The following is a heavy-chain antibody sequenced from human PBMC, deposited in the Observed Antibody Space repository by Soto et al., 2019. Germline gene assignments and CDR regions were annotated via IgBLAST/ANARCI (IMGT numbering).Heavy chain of an antibody. D-gene: IGHD1-1*01. Sequence: QVQLVESGGGVVQPGRSLRLSCAASGFTFSSYAMHWVRQAPGKGLEWVAVISYDGSNKYYADSVKGRFTISRDNSKERIYLQMNSLCAEDTAVYYCARVGGNAGDWYFDLWGRGTLVTVSS. CDR2: ISYDGSNK. J-gene: IGHJ2*01. V-gene: IGHV3-30-3*01. CDR3: ARVGGNAGDWYFDL. CDR1: GFTFSSYA.